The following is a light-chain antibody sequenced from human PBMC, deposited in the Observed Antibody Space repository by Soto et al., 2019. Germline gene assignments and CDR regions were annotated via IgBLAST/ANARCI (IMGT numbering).Light chain of an antibody. V-gene: IGLV2-14*03. Sequence: QSALTQPASVSGSPGQSITISCTGTSSDVGVYNYVSWYQRHPGKAPKVMIYDVSNRPSGVSNRFSGSKSGNTASLTISGLLAEDEADFYWRSNTSNNTLGLFFGTGTKLTVL. CDR2: DVS. J-gene: IGLJ1*01. CDR3: RSNTSNNTLGLF. CDR1: SSDVGVYNY.